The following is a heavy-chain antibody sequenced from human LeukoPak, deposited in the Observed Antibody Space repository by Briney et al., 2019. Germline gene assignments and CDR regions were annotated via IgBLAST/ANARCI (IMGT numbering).Heavy chain of an antibody. V-gene: IGHV3-23*01. J-gene: IGHJ4*02. CDR1: GFTFSSYA. D-gene: IGHD3-10*01. Sequence: GGSLRLSCAASGFTFSSYAMSWVRQAPGKGLEWVSAISGSGGSTYYADSVKGRFTISRDNSKNTLYLQMNSLRAEDTAVYYCAKTSRLWFGESPLDYWGQGTLVTVSS. CDR3: AKTSRLWFGESPLDY. CDR2: ISGSGGST.